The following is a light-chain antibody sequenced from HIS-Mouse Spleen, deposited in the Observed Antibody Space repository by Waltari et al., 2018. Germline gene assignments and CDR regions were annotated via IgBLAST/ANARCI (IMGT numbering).Light chain of an antibody. Sequence: SYELTQPPPVSVSPGQPARITCSGDALSKQYAYWYQQKPGQAPVLVIYKDSERPSGSPERFSGSSSGKTVTLTISGVQAEDEADYYCQSADSSGTYVVFGGGTKLTVL. CDR2: KDS. J-gene: IGLJ2*01. CDR1: ALSKQY. V-gene: IGLV3-25*03. CDR3: QSADSSGTYVV.